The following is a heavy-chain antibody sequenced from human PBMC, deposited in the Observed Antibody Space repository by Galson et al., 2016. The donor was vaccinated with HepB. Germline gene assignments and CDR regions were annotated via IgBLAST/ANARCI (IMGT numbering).Heavy chain of an antibody. Sequence: SETLSLTCAVSGGSISSSDWWSWVRQPPGQGLEWIGQIFHSGRVNYTPSLASRVTISVDTSKNQFSLKLSSVTAADTALYYCARQYRGGPSDFWGQGTLVTVSS. CDR2: IFHSGRV. CDR1: GGSISSSDW. J-gene: IGHJ4*02. V-gene: IGHV4-4*02. CDR3: ARQYRGGPSDF. D-gene: IGHD5-12*01.